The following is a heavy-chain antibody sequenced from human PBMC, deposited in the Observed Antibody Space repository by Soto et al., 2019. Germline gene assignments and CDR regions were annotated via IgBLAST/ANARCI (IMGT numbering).Heavy chain of an antibody. CDR1: GFTFSSYA. J-gene: IGHJ4*02. Sequence: QVQLVESGGGVVQPGRSLRLSCAASGFTFSSYAMHWVRQAPGKGLEWVAVISYDGSNKYYADSVKGRFTISRDNSKNTLYLQMNSLRAEDTAVYYCAPLRSTTPGMDYWGQGTLVTVSS. CDR3: APLRSTTPGMDY. D-gene: IGHD3-10*01. CDR2: ISYDGSNK. V-gene: IGHV3-30-3*01.